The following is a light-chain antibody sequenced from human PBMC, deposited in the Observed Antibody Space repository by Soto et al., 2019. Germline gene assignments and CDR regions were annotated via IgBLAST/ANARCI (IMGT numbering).Light chain of an antibody. J-gene: IGKJ4*01. Sequence: EIVLTQSPDTLSLSPGESATLSCRASQSISASYLAWYQQKPGQAPRLLIHLASTRATDIPGRFSGSGSGTDFTLTISRLEPEDFAVYYCQQYATSPLTFGGGTTVEIK. V-gene: IGKV3-20*01. CDR3: QQYATSPLT. CDR2: LAS. CDR1: QSISASY.